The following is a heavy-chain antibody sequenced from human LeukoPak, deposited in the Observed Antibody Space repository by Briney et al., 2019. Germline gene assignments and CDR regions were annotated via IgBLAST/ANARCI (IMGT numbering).Heavy chain of an antibody. Sequence: PGGSLRLSCTVSGFTFRKYIMTWVRQAPGKGLEWVANIKQDGSETFYVDSVKGRFTISRDNAKNSLYLQMSSLRAEDTAVYYCARNLYIVEVPAAGVFDSWGQGVLVTVSS. CDR3: ARNLYIVEVPAAGVFDS. J-gene: IGHJ4*02. CDR2: IKQDGSET. V-gene: IGHV3-7*01. CDR1: GFTFRKYI. D-gene: IGHD2-2*01.